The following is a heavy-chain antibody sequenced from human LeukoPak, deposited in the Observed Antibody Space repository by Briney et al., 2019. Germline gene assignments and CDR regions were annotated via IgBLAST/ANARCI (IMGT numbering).Heavy chain of an antibody. J-gene: IGHJ4*02. D-gene: IGHD2-21*02. CDR2: IYSGGST. V-gene: IGHV3-53*04. CDR3: ARGLLYCGGDCYPGYFDC. CDR1: GFTVSSNY. Sequence: GGSLRLSCAASGFTVSSNYMSWVRQAPGKGLEWVSVIYSGGSTYYADSVKGRFTISRHNSKNTLYLQMNSLRAEDTAVYYCARGLLYCGGDCYPGYFDCWGQGTLVTVSS.